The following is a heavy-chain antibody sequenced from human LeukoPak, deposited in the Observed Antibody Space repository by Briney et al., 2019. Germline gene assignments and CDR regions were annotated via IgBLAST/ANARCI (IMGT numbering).Heavy chain of an antibody. CDR2: ISAYNGNT. CDR3: ARDYGELQGIDY. CDR1: GSPFTSYG. Sequence: ASVKVSCQASGSPFTSYGISWVRPAPGQGLEWMGWISAYNGNTNYAQKLQGRVTMTTDTSTSTAYMELRSLRSDDTAVYYCARDYGELQGIDYWGQGTLVTVSS. J-gene: IGHJ4*02. V-gene: IGHV1-18*01. D-gene: IGHD1-26*01.